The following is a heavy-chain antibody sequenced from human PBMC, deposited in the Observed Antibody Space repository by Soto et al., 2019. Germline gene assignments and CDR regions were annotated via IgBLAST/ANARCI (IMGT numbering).Heavy chain of an antibody. CDR2: IKSKTDGGTT. CDR3: TSDLFGGYVPGYYDGMDV. D-gene: IGHD3-10*02. CDR1: GFTFSNDC. J-gene: IGHJ6*02. Sequence: ESLLLSCAASGFTFSNDCMSWVRQAPGKGLEWVGRIKSKTDGGTTDYAAHVKGRFTISIDDSKNTLYLQMNSLKTEDTAVYYCTSDLFGGYVPGYYDGMDVWGQGTTVTVSS. V-gene: IGHV3-15*01.